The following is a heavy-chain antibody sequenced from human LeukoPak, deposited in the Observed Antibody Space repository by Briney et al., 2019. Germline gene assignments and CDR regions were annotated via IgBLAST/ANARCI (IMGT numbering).Heavy chain of an antibody. CDR2: VYGDGIT. CDR3: ARVGYTGTWYSSPPFDC. CDR1: GFAVSNNY. V-gene: IGHV3-66*01. J-gene: IGHJ4*02. D-gene: IGHD6-13*01. Sequence: GGSLRLSCAASGFAVSNNYMSWVRQAPGKGLEWVSIVYGDGITYYVDSVKGRFTISRDNSKNTLYLQMNSLRAEDTAVYYCARVGYTGTWYSSPPFDCWGQGTLVTVSS.